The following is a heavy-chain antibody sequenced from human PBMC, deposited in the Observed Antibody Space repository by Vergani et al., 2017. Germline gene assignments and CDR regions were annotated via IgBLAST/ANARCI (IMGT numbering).Heavy chain of an antibody. V-gene: IGHV4-59*01. D-gene: IGHD3-22*01. CDR1: GRSISSYY. CDR2: IYYSGST. Sequence: QVQLQESGPGLVKPSETLSLTCTVSGRSISSYYWSWIRQPPGKGLEWIGYIYYSGSTNYNPSLKSRVTISVDTSKNQFSLKLSSVTAADTAVYYCARDLSYYDSSGYYYYYYGMDVWGQGTTVTVSS. J-gene: IGHJ6*02. CDR3: ARDLSYYDSSGYYYYYYGMDV.